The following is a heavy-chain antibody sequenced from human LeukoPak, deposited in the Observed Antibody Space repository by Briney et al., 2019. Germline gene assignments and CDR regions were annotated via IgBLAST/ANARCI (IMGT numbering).Heavy chain of an antibody. D-gene: IGHD6-6*01. CDR3: AKDFGAARPRTYYYYYMDV. V-gene: IGHV3-30*02. CDR1: GFTFSSYG. J-gene: IGHJ6*03. CDR2: IRYDGSNK. Sequence: GGSLRLSCAASGFTFSSYGIHWVRQAPGKGLEWVAFIRYDGSNKYYADSVKGRFTISRDNSKNTLYLQMNSLRAEDTAVYYCAKDFGAARPRTYYYYYMDVWGKGTTVTVSS.